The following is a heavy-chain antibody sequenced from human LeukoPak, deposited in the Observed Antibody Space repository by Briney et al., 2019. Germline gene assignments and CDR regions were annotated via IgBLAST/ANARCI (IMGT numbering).Heavy chain of an antibody. J-gene: IGHJ3*02. D-gene: IGHD3-22*01. CDR1: GVSVSSSSYY. CDR2: IYTSGST. Sequence: PSETLSLTCSVSGVSVSSSSYYWGWIRQPAGKGLEWIGRIYTSGSTNYNPSLKSRVIMSVDTSKNQFSLKLSSVTAADTAVYYCARVGYYDSSGYYYVFDIWGQGTMVTVSS. V-gene: IGHV4-61*02. CDR3: ARVGYYDSSGYYYVFDI.